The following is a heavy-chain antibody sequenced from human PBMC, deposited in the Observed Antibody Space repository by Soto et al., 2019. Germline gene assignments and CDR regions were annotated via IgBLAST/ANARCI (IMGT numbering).Heavy chain of an antibody. CDR1: GFTVSSNY. Sequence: GSLRLSCAASGFTVSSNYMSWVRQAPGKGLEWVSVIYSGGSTYYADSVKGRFTISRDNSKNTLYLQMNSLRAEDTAVYYCARDYGYYGRHDVFDIWGQGTMVTVSS. CDR2: IYSGGST. D-gene: IGHD4-17*01. J-gene: IGHJ3*02. CDR3: ARDYGYYGRHDVFDI. V-gene: IGHV3-53*01.